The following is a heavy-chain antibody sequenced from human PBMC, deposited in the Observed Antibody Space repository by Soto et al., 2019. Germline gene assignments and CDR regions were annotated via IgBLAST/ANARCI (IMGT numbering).Heavy chain of an antibody. CDR3: AREGRRYYDFWSGPPPPYYYGMDV. CDR1: GGSISSGGYY. CDR2: IYYSGST. D-gene: IGHD3-3*01. Sequence: QVQLQESGPGLVKPSQTLSLTCTVSGGSISSGGYYWSWIRQHPGKGLEWIGYIYYSGSTYYNPSLKSRVTISVDTSKNQFSLKLSSVTAADTAVYYCAREGRRYYDFWSGPPPPYYYGMDVWGQGTTVTVSS. J-gene: IGHJ6*02. V-gene: IGHV4-31*03.